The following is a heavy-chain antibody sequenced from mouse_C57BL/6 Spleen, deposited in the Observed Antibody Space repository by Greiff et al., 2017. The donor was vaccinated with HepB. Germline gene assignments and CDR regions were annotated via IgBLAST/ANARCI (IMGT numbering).Heavy chain of an antibody. Sequence: EVQLQQSGPELVKPGASVKMSCKASGYTFTDYNMHWVKQSHGKSLEWIGYINPNNGGTSYNQKFKGKATLTVNKSSSTAYMELRSLTSEDSAVYYCARAHYYGSSWFAYWGQGTLVTVSA. J-gene: IGHJ3*01. D-gene: IGHD1-1*01. CDR1: GYTFTDYN. CDR3: ARAHYYGSSWFAY. V-gene: IGHV1-22*01. CDR2: INPNNGGT.